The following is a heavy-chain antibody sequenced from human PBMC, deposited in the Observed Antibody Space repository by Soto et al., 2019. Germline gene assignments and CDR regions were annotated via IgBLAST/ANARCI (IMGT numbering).Heavy chain of an antibody. CDR3: ARQQWLVLTAFDI. Sequence: QVQLQESGPGLVKPSETLSLTCTVSGGSISSYYWSWIRQPPGKGLEWIGYIYYSGSTNYNPSLKSRVTISVDTSKNQFSLKLSSVTAADTAVYYCARQQWLVLTAFDIWGQGKMVTVSS. D-gene: IGHD6-19*01. J-gene: IGHJ3*02. CDR1: GGSISSYY. CDR2: IYYSGST. V-gene: IGHV4-59*01.